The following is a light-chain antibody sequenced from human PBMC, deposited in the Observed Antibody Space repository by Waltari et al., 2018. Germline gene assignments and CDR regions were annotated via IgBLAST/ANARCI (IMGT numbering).Light chain of an antibody. Sequence: QSALTQPRSVSGSPGQSVTISCSGTSSDIGNYNFVSWYQQHPGNAPKLLIYDVVKRPSGVPDRFSGSKSGNTASLNISGLQTEDEGDYYCCSYAGSYTFVFGGGTQLTVL. CDR2: DVV. CDR3: CSYAGSYTFV. CDR1: SSDIGNYNF. J-gene: IGLJ7*01. V-gene: IGLV2-11*01.